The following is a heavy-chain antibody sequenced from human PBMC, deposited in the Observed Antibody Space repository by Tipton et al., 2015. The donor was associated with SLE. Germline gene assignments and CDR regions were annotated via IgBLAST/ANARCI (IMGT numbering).Heavy chain of an antibody. D-gene: IGHD2-15*01. CDR1: GGSISSYY. CDR3: ARLGVVVAATGAFDI. V-gene: IGHV4-59*08. CDR2: IYYSGST. Sequence: TLSLTCTVSGGSISSYYWSWIRQPPGKGLEWIGYIYYSGSTNYNPSLKSRVTISVDTSKNQFSLKLSSVTAADTAVYYCARLGVVVAATGAFDIWGQGTMVTVSS. J-gene: IGHJ3*02.